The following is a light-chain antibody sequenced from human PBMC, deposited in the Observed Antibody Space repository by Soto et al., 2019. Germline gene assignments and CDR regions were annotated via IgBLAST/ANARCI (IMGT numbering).Light chain of an antibody. CDR3: QQYANLPPNT. V-gene: IGKV3D-20*01. J-gene: IGKJ2*01. Sequence: ETVLTQSPATLSLSPGDRATLSCGASQSVNDNYLAWYQQKPGLAPRLLIYDASTRATGIPDRFSGSGSGTDFTLTISRLEPEDFVMYYCQQYANLPPNTFGQGTKLEIK. CDR2: DAS. CDR1: QSVNDNY.